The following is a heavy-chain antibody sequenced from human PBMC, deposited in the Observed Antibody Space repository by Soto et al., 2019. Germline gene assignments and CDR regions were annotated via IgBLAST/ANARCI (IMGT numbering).Heavy chain of an antibody. J-gene: IGHJ4*02. V-gene: IGHV3-33*01. Sequence: QVQLVESGGGVVQPGRSLRLSCAASGFTFSSYGMHWVRQAPGKGLEWVAVIWYDGSNKYYADSVKGRFTISRDNSKNTLYLQMNRLRAEDTAVYYCARVGHPHYDILTGPFDYWGQGTLVTVSS. CDR1: GFTFSSYG. D-gene: IGHD3-9*01. CDR2: IWYDGSNK. CDR3: ARVGHPHYDILTGPFDY.